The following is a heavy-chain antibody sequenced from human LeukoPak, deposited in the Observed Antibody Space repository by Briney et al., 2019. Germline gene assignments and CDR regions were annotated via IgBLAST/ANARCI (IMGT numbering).Heavy chain of an antibody. J-gene: IGHJ4*02. D-gene: IGHD2-2*03. CDR2: ISDDGSNT. CDR3: ARDDGHYGSDSFMDN. CDR1: GFTFSYYW. Sequence: AGGSLRLSCAASGFTFSYYWMHWVRQAPGKGLVWVSRISDDGSNTNYADFVKGRFTISRDNAKNTLYLQMDSLRAEDTAVYYCARDDGHYGSDSFMDNWGQGALVTVSP. V-gene: IGHV3-74*01.